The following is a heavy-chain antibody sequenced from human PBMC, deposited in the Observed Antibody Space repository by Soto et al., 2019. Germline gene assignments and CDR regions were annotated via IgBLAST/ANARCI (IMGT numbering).Heavy chain of an antibody. CDR2: IYNSGST. CDR3: ARGGYYEVFNA. J-gene: IGHJ1*01. CDR1: GVSVSSGSYY. V-gene: IGHV4-61*01. Sequence: AETLSLTCTVSGVSVSSGSYYWSWIRQPPGKGLEWIGYIYNSGSTNYNPSLKSRVTISVDTSKKQFSLKQSSGTASDTAVYLCARGGYYEVFNAWGEGTPVTVSS. D-gene: IGHD3-16*01.